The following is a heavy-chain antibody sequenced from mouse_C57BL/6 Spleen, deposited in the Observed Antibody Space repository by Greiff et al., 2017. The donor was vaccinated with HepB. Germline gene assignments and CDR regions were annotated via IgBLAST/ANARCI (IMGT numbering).Heavy chain of an antibody. J-gene: IGHJ2*01. D-gene: IGHD2-5*01. CDR1: GYTFTDYY. CDR3: ARWAYSNYEDY. CDR2: INPNNGGT. V-gene: IGHV1-26*01. Sequence: EVQLQQSGPELVKPGASVKISCKASGYTFTDYYMNWVKQSHGKSLEWIGDINPNNGGTSYNQKFKGKATLTVDKSSSTAYMELRSLTSEDSAVYYCARWAYSNYEDYWGQGTTLTVSS.